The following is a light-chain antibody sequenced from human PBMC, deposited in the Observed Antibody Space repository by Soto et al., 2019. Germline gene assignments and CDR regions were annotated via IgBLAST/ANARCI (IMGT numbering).Light chain of an antibody. CDR1: SSDVGAYNF. CDR3: CSYAGEYKYV. CDR2: DVN. V-gene: IGLV2-11*01. Sequence: QSALTQPRSVSGSPGQSVTISCTGSSSDVGAYNFASWYQQHPGAAPKLLILDVNKRPPGVPDRFSASKSGNTASLTISGLQAEDEADYYCCSYAGEYKYVFGSGTKLTVL. J-gene: IGLJ1*01.